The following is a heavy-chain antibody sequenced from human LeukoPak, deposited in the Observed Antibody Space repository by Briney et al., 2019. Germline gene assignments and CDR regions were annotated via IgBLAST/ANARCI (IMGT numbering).Heavy chain of an antibody. CDR1: GFHFSQYS. CDR3: ARDAGNSGYGCDL. CDR2: IRSSSET. Sequence: GGSLRLSCAASGFHFSQYSMNWVRQAPGKGLEWVSHIRSSSETFYADSVKGRFTISRDNARNSLYLQMNDLRGEDTAIYYCARDAGNSGYGCDLWGQGTLVTVSS. J-gene: IGHJ5*02. D-gene: IGHD5-12*01. V-gene: IGHV3-48*01.